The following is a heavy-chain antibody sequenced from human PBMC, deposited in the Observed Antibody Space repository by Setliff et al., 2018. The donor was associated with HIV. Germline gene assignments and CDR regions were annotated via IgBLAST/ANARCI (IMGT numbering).Heavy chain of an antibody. V-gene: IGHV1-2*06. CDR1: GYIFTDYY. CDR2: IDPNSGGT. CDR3: AHLKATHGSLA. J-gene: IGHJ5*02. Sequence: GASVKVSCKASGYIFTDYYMHWVRQAPGQELGWMGRIDPNSGGTNYAQKFQGRVTMTRDTSISTAYTELSSLRSEDTATYYCAHLKATHGSLAWGQGTLVTVSS. D-gene: IGHD5-12*01.